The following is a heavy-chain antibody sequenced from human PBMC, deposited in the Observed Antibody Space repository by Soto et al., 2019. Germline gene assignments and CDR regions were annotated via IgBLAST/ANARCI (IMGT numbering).Heavy chain of an antibody. Sequence: ASVKVSCKASGYTFNAYYIHWVRQAPGQGLEWVGRINPNSGDTTYTQKFEGRVTMTRDTSISTAYLELSGLRSDDTAIYYCARDTRPLYNRQCWGQGALITVSS. J-gene: IGHJ4*02. D-gene: IGHD6-6*01. CDR1: GYTFNAYY. CDR2: INPNSGDT. V-gene: IGHV1-2*02. CDR3: ARDTRPLYNRQC.